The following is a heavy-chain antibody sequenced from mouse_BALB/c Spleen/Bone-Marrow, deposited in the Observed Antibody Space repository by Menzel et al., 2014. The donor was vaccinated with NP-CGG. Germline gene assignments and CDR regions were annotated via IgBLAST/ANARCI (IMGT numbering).Heavy chain of an antibody. V-gene: IGHV3-1*02. CDR1: GYSITSGYS. Sequence: EVQLQQSGPDLVKPSQSLSLTCTVTGYSITSGYSCHWIRQFPVNKLAWMGYIHYSGSTNYNPSLKSRISITRDTSKNQFFLQLNSVTTEDTATYYCARPITTVVGFDYWGQGTTLTVSS. D-gene: IGHD1-1*01. CDR3: ARPITTVVGFDY. CDR2: IHYSGST. J-gene: IGHJ2*01.